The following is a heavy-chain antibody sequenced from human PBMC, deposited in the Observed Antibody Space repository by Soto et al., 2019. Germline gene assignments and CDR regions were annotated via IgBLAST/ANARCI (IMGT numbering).Heavy chain of an antibody. D-gene: IGHD2-2*01. CDR3: ARAQLVGYYFDS. CDR2: IYYSGSGST. Sequence: PSETLSLTCTVSGGSISSSSSYWGWIRQPPGKGLEWIGSIYYSGSGSTYYNPSLKSRVTISVDTSKNQFSLKLSSVTAADTAVYYCARAQLVGYYFDSWGQGTLVP. CDR1: GGSISSSSSY. J-gene: IGHJ4*02. V-gene: IGHV4-39*01.